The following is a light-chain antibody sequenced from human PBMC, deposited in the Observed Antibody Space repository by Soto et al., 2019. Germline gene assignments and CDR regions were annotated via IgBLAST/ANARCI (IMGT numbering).Light chain of an antibody. CDR2: AAS. CDR3: QQQNSYPLT. V-gene: IGKV1-9*01. Sequence: IQVSQAPSSVSASVGDRVTLSCRASQGISNYLAWYQQKPAKAAKLLIYAASTLESGVPSRFSGSGSGTEFTLTIISLQPEDFVTYYCQQQNSYPLTFGGGTKVDI. J-gene: IGKJ4*01. CDR1: QGISNY.